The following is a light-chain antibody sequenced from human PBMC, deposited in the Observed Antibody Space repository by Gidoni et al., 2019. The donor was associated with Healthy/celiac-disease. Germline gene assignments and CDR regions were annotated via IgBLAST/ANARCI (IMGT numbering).Light chain of an antibody. CDR1: QSISSY. CDR2: AAS. V-gene: IGKV1-39*01. CDR3: QQSYSTPLT. J-gene: IGKJ4*01. Sequence: DLPMTPSPSALSASVGDRVTITCRTSQSISSYLNWYQQKPEKATKLLIYAASSLQRGVPSRFSGRGAGTDFTLTISSLQPEDFATYYYQQSYSTPLTFGGGTKVEIK.